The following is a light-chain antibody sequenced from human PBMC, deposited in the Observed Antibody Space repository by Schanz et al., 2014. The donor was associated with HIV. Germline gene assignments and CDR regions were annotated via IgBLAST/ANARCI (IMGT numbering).Light chain of an antibody. CDR2: SNN. CDR3: AVWDDSLSAWV. V-gene: IGLV1-44*01. CDR1: SSNIGSNT. Sequence: QSVLTQPPSASGTPGQRVTISCSGSSSNIGSNTVNWYQQLPGTAPKLLIYSNNQRPSGVPDRFSGSKSGTSASLAISGLRSDDEADYYCAVWDDSLSAWVFGGGTKLTVL. J-gene: IGLJ3*02.